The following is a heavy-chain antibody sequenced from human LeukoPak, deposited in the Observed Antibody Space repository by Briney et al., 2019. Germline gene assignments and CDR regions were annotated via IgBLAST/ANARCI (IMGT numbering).Heavy chain of an antibody. CDR1: GYTFTGYY. D-gene: IGHD6-13*01. Sequence: GASVKVSCKASGYTFTGYYMHWVRQAPGQGLEWMGWINPNSGGTNYAQKFQGWVTMTRDTSISTAYMELSRLSSDDTAVYYCARDLGAAAVYGMDVWGKGTTVTVSS. CDR2: INPNSGGT. CDR3: ARDLGAAAVYGMDV. J-gene: IGHJ6*04. V-gene: IGHV1-2*04.